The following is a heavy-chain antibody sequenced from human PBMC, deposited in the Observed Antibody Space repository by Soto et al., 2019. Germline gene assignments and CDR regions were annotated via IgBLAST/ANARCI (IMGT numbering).Heavy chain of an antibody. CDR2: IWYDGSNK. CDR1: GFTFSSYG. V-gene: IGHV3-33*01. CDR3: ARDFVEHCSGGSCYSRYYYYYGMDV. J-gene: IGHJ6*02. Sequence: QVQLVESGGGVVQPGRSLRLSCAASGFTFSSYGMHWVRQAPGKGLEWVAVIWYDGSNKYYADSVKGRFTISRDNSKSRPYLQMNSLRAEDTAVYDCARDFVEHCSGGSCYSRYYYYYGMDVWGQGTTVTVSS. D-gene: IGHD2-15*01.